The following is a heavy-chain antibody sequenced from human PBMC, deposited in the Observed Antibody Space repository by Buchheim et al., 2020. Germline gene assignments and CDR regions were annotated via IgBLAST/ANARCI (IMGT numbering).Heavy chain of an antibody. D-gene: IGHD3-22*01. CDR1: GGTFSSYT. Sequence: QVQLVQSGAEVKKPGSSVKVSCKASGGTFSSYTISWVRQAPGQGLEWMGRIITILGIANYAQKFQGRVTITAAKSTSTAYMELCILISEYTTVYYCARWGSEYYYDSSGYPIWGQGTL. J-gene: IGHJ4*02. CDR2: IITILGIA. CDR3: ARWGSEYYYDSSGYPI. V-gene: IGHV1-69*02.